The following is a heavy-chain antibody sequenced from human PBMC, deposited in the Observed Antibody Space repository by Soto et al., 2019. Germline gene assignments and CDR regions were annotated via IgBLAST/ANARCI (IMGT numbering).Heavy chain of an antibody. J-gene: IGHJ6*03. Sequence: SETLSLTCAVYGGSFSGYYWSWIRQPPGKGLEWIGEINHSGSTNYNPSLKSRVTISVDTSKNQFSLKLSSVTAADTAVYYCARGLTRYCTNGVCYTPRVYMDVWGKGTTVTVSS. CDR1: GGSFSGYY. CDR2: INHSGST. D-gene: IGHD2-8*01. CDR3: ARGLTRYCTNGVCYTPRVYMDV. V-gene: IGHV4-34*01.